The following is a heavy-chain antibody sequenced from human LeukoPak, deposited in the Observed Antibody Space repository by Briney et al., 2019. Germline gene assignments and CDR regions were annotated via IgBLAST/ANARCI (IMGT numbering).Heavy chain of an antibody. V-gene: IGHV4-34*01. CDR3: ARVATRPGYCSSTSCSNWFDP. CDR2: INHSGST. J-gene: IGHJ5*02. CDR1: GGSFSGYY. D-gene: IGHD2-2*01. Sequence: SETLCLTCAAYGGSFSGYYWSWIRQPPGKGLEWIGEINHSGSTNYNPSPKSRVTISVDTSKNQFSLKLSSVTAADTAVYYCARVATRPGYCSSTSCSNWFDPWGQGTLVTVSS.